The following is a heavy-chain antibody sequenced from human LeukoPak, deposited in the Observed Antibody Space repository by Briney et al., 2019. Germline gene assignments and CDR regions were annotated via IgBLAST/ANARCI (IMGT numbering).Heavy chain of an antibody. Sequence: PGGSLRLSCAASGFTFSSYGMHWVRQAPGKGLEWVAVISYDGSNKYYADSVKGRFTISRDNSKNTLYLQMNSLRAEGTAVYYCAKGLHVLRFLELKFDPWGQGTLVTVSS. CDR3: AKGLHVLRFLELKFDP. CDR2: ISYDGSNK. CDR1: GFTFSSYG. J-gene: IGHJ5*02. V-gene: IGHV3-30*18. D-gene: IGHD3-3*01.